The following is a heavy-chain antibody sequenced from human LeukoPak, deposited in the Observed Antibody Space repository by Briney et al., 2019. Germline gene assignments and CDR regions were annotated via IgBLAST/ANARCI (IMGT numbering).Heavy chain of an antibody. CDR2: IDPSGGGT. CDR3: ATWGSSSSPLPSMDV. Sequence: WASVKVSCKASGYTFTKYYIHWVRQAPGQGLEWMGIIDPSGGGTTYAQQFQGRVTMARDTSTTTVYMELSSLRSEDTAVYYCATWGSSSSPLPSMDVWGQGTTVIVSS. J-gene: IGHJ6*02. CDR1: GYTFTKYY. V-gene: IGHV1-46*01. D-gene: IGHD6-13*01.